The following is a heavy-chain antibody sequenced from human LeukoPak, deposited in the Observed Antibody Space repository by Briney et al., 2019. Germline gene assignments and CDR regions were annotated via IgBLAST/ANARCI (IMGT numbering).Heavy chain of an antibody. D-gene: IGHD6-6*01. CDR2: TSSSSSTI. CDR1: GFTFSSYS. Sequence: QPGGSLRLSCAASGFTFSSYSMNWVRQAPGKGLEWVSYTSSSSSTIYYADSVKGRFTISRDNAKNSLYLQMNSLRAEDTAVYYCAREVSSSSGGYYYYYYMDVWGKGTTVTVSS. V-gene: IGHV3-48*01. J-gene: IGHJ6*03. CDR3: AREVSSSSGGYYYYYYMDV.